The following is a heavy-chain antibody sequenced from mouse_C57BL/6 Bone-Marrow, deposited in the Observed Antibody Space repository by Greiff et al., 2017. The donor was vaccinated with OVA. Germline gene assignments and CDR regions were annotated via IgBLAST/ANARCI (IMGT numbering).Heavy chain of an antibody. D-gene: IGHD2-4*01. V-gene: IGHV1-64*01. CDR3: ARYDYDYDGNYYAMDY. J-gene: IGHJ4*01. CDR1: GYTFTSYW. CDR2: IHPNSGST. Sequence: VQLQQPGAELVKPGASVKLSCKASGYTFTSYWMHWVKQRPGQGLEWIGMIHPNSGSTNYNEKFKSKATLTVDKSSSTAYMQLSSLTSEDSAVYYCARYDYDYDGNYYAMDYWGQGTSVTVSS.